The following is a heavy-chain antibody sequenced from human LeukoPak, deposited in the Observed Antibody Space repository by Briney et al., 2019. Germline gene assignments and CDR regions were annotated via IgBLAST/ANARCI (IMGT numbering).Heavy chain of an antibody. D-gene: IGHD6-19*01. CDR3: TRQVGIAVAGTTN. CDR2: IRSKANGYAT. J-gene: IGHJ4*02. CDR1: GFTFSGSA. V-gene: IGHV3-73*01. Sequence: GGSLRLSCAASGFTFSGSAMHWVRQASGKGLEWVGRIRSKANGYATACAASVKGRFTISRDDSKNTAYLQMNSLKTEDTAVYYCTRQVGIAVAGTTNWGQGTLVTVSS.